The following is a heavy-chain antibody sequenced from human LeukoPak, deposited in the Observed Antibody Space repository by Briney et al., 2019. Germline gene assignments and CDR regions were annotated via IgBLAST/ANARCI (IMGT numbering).Heavy chain of an antibody. Sequence: PSETLSLTCTVSGGSISSGGNYWSWIRQHPGKGLEWIGYIYYSGSTHYNPSLKSRVTISVDTSKNQLSLKLTSVTAADTAVYYCARDPTGFGGIDSWGQGTLVTVSS. CDR3: ARDPTGFGGIDS. CDR1: GGSISSGGNY. CDR2: IYYSGST. J-gene: IGHJ4*02. D-gene: IGHD3-10*01. V-gene: IGHV4-31*03.